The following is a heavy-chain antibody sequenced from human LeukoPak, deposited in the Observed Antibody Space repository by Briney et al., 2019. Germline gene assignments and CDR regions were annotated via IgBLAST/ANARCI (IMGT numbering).Heavy chain of an antibody. CDR2: IKQDGSEK. V-gene: IGHV3-7*05. CDR3: ARRVVNYNSDWFDP. CDR1: GFTFSSYW. Sequence: GGSLRLSCAASGFTFSSYWMTWVRQAPGKGLEWVANIKQDGSEKYYVDSVKGRFTISRDNAKNSLFPQMNSLRAEDTAVYYCARRVVNYNSDWFDPWGQGTLVTVSS. J-gene: IGHJ5*02. D-gene: IGHD3-10*01.